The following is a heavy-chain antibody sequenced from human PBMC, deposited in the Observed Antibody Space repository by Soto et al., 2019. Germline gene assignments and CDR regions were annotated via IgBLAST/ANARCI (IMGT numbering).Heavy chain of an antibody. V-gene: IGHV3-33*01. CDR3: ARVSTMVRGVILLYYYYGMDV. CDR2: IWYDGSNK. Sequence: GGSLRLSCAASGFTFSSYGMHWVRQAPGKGLEWVAVIWYDGSNKYYADSVKGRFTISRDNSKNTLYLQMNSLRAEDTAVYYCARVSTMVRGVILLYYYYGMDVWGQGTTVTVSS. J-gene: IGHJ6*02. D-gene: IGHD3-10*01. CDR1: GFTFSSYG.